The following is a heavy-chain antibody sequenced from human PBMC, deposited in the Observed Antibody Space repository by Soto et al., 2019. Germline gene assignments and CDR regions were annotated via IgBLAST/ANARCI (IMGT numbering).Heavy chain of an antibody. J-gene: IGHJ6*03. CDR3: ARAPLQGYDILTGYYTQIGYYYYYMDV. Sequence: ASVKVSCKASGYTFTSYDINWVRQATGQGLEWMGWMNPNSGNTGYAQKFQGRVTMTRNTSISTAYMELSSLRSEDTAVYYCARAPLQGYDILTGYYTQIGYYYYYMDVWGKGTTVTVSS. CDR2: MNPNSGNT. CDR1: GYTFTSYD. D-gene: IGHD3-9*01. V-gene: IGHV1-8*01.